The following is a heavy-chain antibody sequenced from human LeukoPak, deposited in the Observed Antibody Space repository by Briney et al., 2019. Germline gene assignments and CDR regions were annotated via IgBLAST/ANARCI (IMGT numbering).Heavy chain of an antibody. D-gene: IGHD6-13*01. V-gene: IGHV4-34*01. J-gene: IGHJ5*02. CDR3: AMPPIAAAGTGT. CDR2: INHSGST. CDR1: GGSFSGYY. Sequence: KPSETLSLTCAVYGGSFSGYYWSWIRQPPGKGLEWIGEINHSGSTNYNPSLKSRVTISVDTSKNQFSLKLSSVTAADTAVYYCAMPPIAAAGTGTWGQGTLVTVSS.